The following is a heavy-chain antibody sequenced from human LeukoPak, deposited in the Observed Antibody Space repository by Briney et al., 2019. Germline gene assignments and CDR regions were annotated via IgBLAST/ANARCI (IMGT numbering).Heavy chain of an antibody. Sequence: GRFTISRDNAKNSMYLQMNSLRVEDTAVYYCARADCTGGSCFPGFDWWGQGTLLTVSS. CDR3: ARADCTGGSCFPGFDW. D-gene: IGHD2-15*01. J-gene: IGHJ4*02. V-gene: IGHV3-11*06.